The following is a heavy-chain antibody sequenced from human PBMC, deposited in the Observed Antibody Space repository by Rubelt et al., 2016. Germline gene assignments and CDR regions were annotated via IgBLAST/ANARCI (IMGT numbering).Heavy chain of an antibody. CDR2: IKSKTDGGTT. CDR3: TLQEEASFAFDI. CDR1: GFTFSNAR. J-gene: IGHJ3*02. Sequence: EVQLLESGGGLVQPGGSLRLSCAASGFTFSNARLSWVRQAPGKGLEWVGRIKSKTDGGTTDYAAPVKGRFTISRDDSKNTLYLQMNSLKTEDTAVYYCTLQEEASFAFDIWGQGTMVTVSS. V-gene: IGHV3-15*01.